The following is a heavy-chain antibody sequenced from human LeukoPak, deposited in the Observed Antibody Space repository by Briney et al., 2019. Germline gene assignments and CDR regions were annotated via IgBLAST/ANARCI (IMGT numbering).Heavy chain of an antibody. D-gene: IGHD1-26*01. CDR3: AKGRGWEASYYYYYMDV. V-gene: IGHV3-NL1*01. CDR2: IDRSGVT. Sequence: GGSLRLSCAASGFTFSSYAMHWVRQAPGKGLEWVAVIDRSGVTHYADSVKGRFTISRDNSKNTLYLQMNNLRAEDTGVYYCAKGRGWEASYYYYYMDVWGKGTTVTISS. J-gene: IGHJ6*03. CDR1: GFTFSSYA.